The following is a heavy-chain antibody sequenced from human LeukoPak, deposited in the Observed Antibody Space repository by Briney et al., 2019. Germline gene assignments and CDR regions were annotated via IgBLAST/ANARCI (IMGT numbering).Heavy chain of an antibody. V-gene: IGHV4-59*08. CDR1: GGSISSDY. Sequence: SETLSLTCSVSGGSISSDYWSWIRQPPGKGLEWIGYIYYSGSTNYNPSLKSRVTISVDTSKNQFSLKLSSVTAADTAVYYCARLSVSDTAMVPDYWGQGTLVTVSS. D-gene: IGHD5-18*01. J-gene: IGHJ4*02. CDR2: IYYSGST. CDR3: ARLSVSDTAMVPDY.